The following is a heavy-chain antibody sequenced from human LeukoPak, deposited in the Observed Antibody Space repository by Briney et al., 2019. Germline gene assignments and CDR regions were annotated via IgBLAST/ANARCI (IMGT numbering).Heavy chain of an antibody. CDR1: GGSISSNTYY. D-gene: IGHD3-10*01. CDR3: ARGRGEGRGISMVRGVRAPSYNWFDP. J-gene: IGHJ5*02. Sequence: SETLTLTCTVSGGSISSNTYYWGWIRQPPGKGLEWIGYIYYSGSTYYNPSLKSRVTISVDTSKNQFSLKLTSVTAADTAVYYCARGRGEGRGISMVRGVRAPSYNWFDPWGHGTPVIVSS. CDR2: IYYSGST. V-gene: IGHV4-39*07.